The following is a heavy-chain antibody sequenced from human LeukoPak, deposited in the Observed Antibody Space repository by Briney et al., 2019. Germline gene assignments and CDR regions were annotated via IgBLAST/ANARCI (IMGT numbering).Heavy chain of an antibody. Sequence: ASVKVSCKASGYTFTSYAMHWVRQAPGHRLEWMGWINAGNGDTKFSQNYQPRVTITRDASASTAYMELSSLTSEDTAVYFCARGLWSAHRREYYFDSWGQGTLVTVSS. J-gene: IGHJ4*02. CDR1: GYTFTSYA. CDR2: INAGNGDT. D-gene: IGHD3-3*01. V-gene: IGHV1-3*01. CDR3: ARGLWSAHRREYYFDS.